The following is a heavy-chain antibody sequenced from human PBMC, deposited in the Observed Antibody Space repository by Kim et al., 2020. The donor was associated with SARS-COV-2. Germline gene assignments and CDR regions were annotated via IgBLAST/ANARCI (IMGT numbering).Heavy chain of an antibody. CDR3: ARDHVTTVTTGGYYWFDP. CDR1: GYTFTSYY. V-gene: IGHV1-46*01. D-gene: IGHD4-17*01. J-gene: IGHJ5*02. CDR2: INPSGGST. Sequence: ASVKVSCKASGYTFTSYYMHWVRQAPGQGLEWMGIINPSGGSTSYAQKFQGRVTMTRDTSTSTVYMELSSLRSEDTAVYYCARDHVTTVTTGGYYWFDPWGQGTLVIVSS.